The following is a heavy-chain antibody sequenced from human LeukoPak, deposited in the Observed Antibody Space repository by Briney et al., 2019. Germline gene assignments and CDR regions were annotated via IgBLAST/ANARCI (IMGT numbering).Heavy chain of an antibody. D-gene: IGHD3-10*01. Sequence: GSLRLSCAASGFTFSPYGMHWVRQAPGKGLEWVAVIWYDGSNKYYADSVKGRFTISRDNSKNTLYLQMNSLRAEDTAVYYCARDFYVGSGSYYIGYWGQGTLVTVS. J-gene: IGHJ4*02. V-gene: IGHV3-33*01. CDR3: ARDFYVGSGSYYIGY. CDR1: GFTFSPYG. CDR2: IWYDGSNK.